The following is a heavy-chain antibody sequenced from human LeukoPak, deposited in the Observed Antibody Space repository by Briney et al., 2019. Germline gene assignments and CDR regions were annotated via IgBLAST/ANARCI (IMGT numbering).Heavy chain of an antibody. D-gene: IGHD3-22*01. CDR2: ISAYNGNT. V-gene: IGHV1-18*01. J-gene: IGHJ5*02. Sequence: GASVKVSCKASGYTFTSYGISWVRQAPGQGLGWMGWISAYNGNTNYAQKLQGRVTMTTDTSTSTAYMELRSLRSDDTAVYYCAEANYYDSSGDLGFDPWGQGTLVTVSS. CDR3: AEANYYDSSGDLGFDP. CDR1: GYTFTSYG.